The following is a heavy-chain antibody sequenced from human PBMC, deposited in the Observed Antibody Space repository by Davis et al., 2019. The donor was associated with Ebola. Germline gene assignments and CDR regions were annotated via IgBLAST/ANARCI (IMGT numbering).Heavy chain of an antibody. CDR2: ISAYNGNT. J-gene: IGHJ5*02. V-gene: IGHV1-18*01. Sequence: ASVKVSCKASGGTFSSYAISWVRQAPGQGLEWMGWISAYNGNTNYAQKLQGRVTMTTDTSTSTAYMELRSLRSDDTAVYYCARGFSSWTEGTWFDPWGQGTLVTVSS. CDR1: GGTFSSYA. D-gene: IGHD6-13*01. CDR3: ARGFSSWTEGTWFDP.